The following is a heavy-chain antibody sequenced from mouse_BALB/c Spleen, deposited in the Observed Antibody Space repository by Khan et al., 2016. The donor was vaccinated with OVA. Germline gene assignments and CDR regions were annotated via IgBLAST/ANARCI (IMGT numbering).Heavy chain of an antibody. CDR1: GFSLTTYG. D-gene: IGHD2-1*01. J-gene: IGHJ3*01. V-gene: IGHV2-2*02. Sequence: VQLQESGPGLVQPSQSLSITCTVSGFSLTTYGVHWVRQSPGKGLEWLGVIWSGGSTDYNAAFISRLSISKDSSKSQVFFKMNSLQVNDTAIYYGARNYAKKEGLVYGGQGTMFTVSA. CDR2: IWSGGST. CDR3: ARNYAKKEGLVY.